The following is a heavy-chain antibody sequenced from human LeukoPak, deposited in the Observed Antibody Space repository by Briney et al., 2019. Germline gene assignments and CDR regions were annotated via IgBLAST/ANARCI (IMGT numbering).Heavy chain of an antibody. Sequence: PSGTLSLTCAVSGASIDSHSWWSWVRQPPGKGLEWIGEIYHSGGANYKPSLKSRVTMSVDTSKNHFSLKLTSVTAADTAVYYCAYNRNFALDNWGQGTLVTVSS. CDR1: GASIDSHSW. CDR3: AYNRNFALDN. J-gene: IGHJ4*02. CDR2: IYHSGGA. V-gene: IGHV4-4*02. D-gene: IGHD1-14*01.